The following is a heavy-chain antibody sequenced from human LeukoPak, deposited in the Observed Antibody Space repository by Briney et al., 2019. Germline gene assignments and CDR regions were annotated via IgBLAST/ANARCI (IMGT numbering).Heavy chain of an antibody. D-gene: IGHD4-17*01. J-gene: IGHJ6*02. CDR1: GGSISSYY. V-gene: IGHV4-59*01. Sequence: SETLSLTCTVSGGSISSYYWSWIRQLPGKGLEWIGYIYYSGSTNYNPSLKSRVTISVDTSKNQFSLKLSSVTAADTAVYYCARLPGLYGDYDYYYYGMDVWGQGTTVTVSS. CDR3: ARLPGLYGDYDYYYYGMDV. CDR2: IYYSGST.